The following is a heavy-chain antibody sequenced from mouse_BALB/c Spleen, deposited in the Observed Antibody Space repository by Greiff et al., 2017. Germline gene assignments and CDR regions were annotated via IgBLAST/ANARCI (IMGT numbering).Heavy chain of an antibody. CDR3: ARKGYEYGWYFDV. J-gene: IGHJ1*01. CDR1: GFSLSTSGMG. V-gene: IGHV8-12*01. Sequence: QVTLKESGPGILQPSQTLSLTCSFSGFSLSTSGMGVSWIRQPSGKGLEWLAHIYWDDDKRYNPSLKSRLTISKDTSSNQVFLKITSVDTADTATYYCARKGYEYGWYFDVWGAGTTVTVSS. D-gene: IGHD2-4*01. CDR2: IYWDDDK.